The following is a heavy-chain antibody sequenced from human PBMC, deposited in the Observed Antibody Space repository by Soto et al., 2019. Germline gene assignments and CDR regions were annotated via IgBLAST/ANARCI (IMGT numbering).Heavy chain of an antibody. Sequence: EVQLVESGGGLVQPGGSLRLSCAASGFTFSSYWMSWVRQAPGKGLEWVANIKQDGSEKYYVDSVKGRFTISRDNAKNSLYLQMNSLRAEDTAVYYCARGRMTVGPETEYFDYWGQGTLVTVSS. D-gene: IGHD2-21*02. CDR2: IKQDGSEK. V-gene: IGHV3-7*01. CDR3: ARGRMTVGPETEYFDY. J-gene: IGHJ4*02. CDR1: GFTFSSYW.